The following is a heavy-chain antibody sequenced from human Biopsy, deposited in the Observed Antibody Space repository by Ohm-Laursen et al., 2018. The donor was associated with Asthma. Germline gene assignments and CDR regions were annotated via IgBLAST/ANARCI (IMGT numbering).Heavy chain of an antibody. Sequence: SLRLSYTASGFSFSNFAIHWVRQAPGKGLEWVGVISKDASTQDYADSVKGRFTMARDNSKNTLDLQMNSLREEDTAVYYCVRDGTDDAFDIWGQGTVVSVSS. CDR1: GFSFSNFA. V-gene: IGHV3-30*01. CDR3: VRDGTDDAFDI. CDR2: ISKDASTQ. J-gene: IGHJ3*02. D-gene: IGHD1-1*01.